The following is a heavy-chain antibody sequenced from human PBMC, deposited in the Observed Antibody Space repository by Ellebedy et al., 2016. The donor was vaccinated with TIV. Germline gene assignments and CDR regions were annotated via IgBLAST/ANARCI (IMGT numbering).Heavy chain of an antibody. CDR1: GFTFSTYG. Sequence: GESLKISCAASGFTFSTYGMHWVRQAPGKGLEWVSHISLSSSTIYYADSVKGRFTISRDNAKNSLSLQMNSLRDEDTAVYYCARGPRFGESSFGYWGQGTLVTVSS. J-gene: IGHJ4*02. V-gene: IGHV3-48*02. D-gene: IGHD3-10*01. CDR2: ISLSSSTI. CDR3: ARGPRFGESSFGY.